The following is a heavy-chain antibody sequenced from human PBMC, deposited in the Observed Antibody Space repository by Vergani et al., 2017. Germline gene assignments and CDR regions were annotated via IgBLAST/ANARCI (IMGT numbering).Heavy chain of an antibody. V-gene: IGHV1-8*01. Sequence: QVQLVQSGAEVKKPGASVKVSCKASGYTFTSYDINWVRQATGQGLEWMGWMNPNSGNTGYAQKFQGRVTMTRNTSISTAYMELSSLRSEDTAVYYCARXDCSCTSCYSGFDYWGQGTLVTVSS. D-gene: IGHD2-2*01. CDR3: ARXDCSCTSCYSGFDY. CDR1: GYTFTSYD. J-gene: IGHJ4*02. CDR2: MNPNSGNT.